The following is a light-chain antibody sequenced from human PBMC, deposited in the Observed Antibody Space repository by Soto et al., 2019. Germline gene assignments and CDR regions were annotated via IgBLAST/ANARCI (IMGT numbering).Light chain of an antibody. V-gene: IGLV2-23*01. CDR2: EGS. CDR1: GRDVGGFNF. CDR3: CSNAGNSLYG. Sequence: QSVLTQPASVSGSPGQSITISCTGPGRDVGGFNFVSWYQQHPGKAPKLMIYEGSKRPSGVSNRFSGSKSGNTASLTISGLQAEDEADYCCCSNAGNSLYGFGTGTKVTVL. J-gene: IGLJ1*01.